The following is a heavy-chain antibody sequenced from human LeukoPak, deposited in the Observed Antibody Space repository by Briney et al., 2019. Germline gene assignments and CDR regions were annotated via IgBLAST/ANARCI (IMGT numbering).Heavy chain of an antibody. CDR2: INPNSGGT. CDR1: GYTFTSYG. Sequence: WASVKVSCKASGYTFTSYGISWVRQAPGQGLEWMGWINPNSGGTNYAQKFQGRVTMTRDTSISTAYMELSRLRSDDTAVYYCARDLFLEPYFDYWGQGTLVTVSS. V-gene: IGHV1-2*02. CDR3: ARDLFLEPYFDY. D-gene: IGHD3-3*01. J-gene: IGHJ4*02.